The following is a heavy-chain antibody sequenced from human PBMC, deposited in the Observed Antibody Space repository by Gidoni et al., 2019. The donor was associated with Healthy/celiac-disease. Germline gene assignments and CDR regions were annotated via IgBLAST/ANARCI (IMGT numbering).Heavy chain of an antibody. CDR2: ISWNSGSI. CDR1: GFTVDDYA. V-gene: IGHV3-9*01. Sequence: EVQLVESVGGLVQPGRSLRLSCEASGFTVDDYAMHWVRQAPGKGLDWFSGISWNSGSIGYADSVKGRFTISRDNAKNSLYLQMNSLRAEDTALYYCAKDITSVLGAFDIWGQGTMVTVSS. J-gene: IGHJ3*02. D-gene: IGHD3-10*01. CDR3: AKDITSVLGAFDI.